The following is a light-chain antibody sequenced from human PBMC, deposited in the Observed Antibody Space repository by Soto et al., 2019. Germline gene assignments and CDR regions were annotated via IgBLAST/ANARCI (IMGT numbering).Light chain of an antibody. Sequence: DIVMTQSPLSLPVTPGEPASISCRSSQSLLHSNGYNYLDWYLQKPGQSPXLLIYLGSNRASGVPDRFSGSGSGTDFTLKISRVEAEDVGVYYCMQALQTRTLGQGTKVDIK. CDR1: QSLLHSNGYNY. CDR2: LGS. J-gene: IGKJ1*01. V-gene: IGKV2-28*01. CDR3: MQALQTRT.